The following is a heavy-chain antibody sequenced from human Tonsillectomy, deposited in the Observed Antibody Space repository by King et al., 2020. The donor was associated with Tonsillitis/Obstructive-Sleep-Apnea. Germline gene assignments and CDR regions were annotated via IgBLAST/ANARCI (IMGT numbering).Heavy chain of an antibody. CDR2: IYSAVST. Sequence: VQLVQSGGGLIQPGGSLRLSCAASGFTVSSNYMSWVRQAPGKGLEWVSLIYSAVSTYYADSVKGRFTISRDNSKNTLYLQMNSLRAEDTAVYYCARVDDFWSGYLDYWGQGTLVTVSS. D-gene: IGHD3-3*01. CDR3: ARVDDFWSGYLDY. V-gene: IGHV3-53*01. J-gene: IGHJ4*02. CDR1: GFTVSSNY.